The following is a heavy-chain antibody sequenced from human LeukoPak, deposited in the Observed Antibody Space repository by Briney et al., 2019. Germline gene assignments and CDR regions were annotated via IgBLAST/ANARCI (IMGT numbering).Heavy chain of an antibody. CDR3: ARDGGRSGCAH. CDR2: ISWDGGE. CDR1: GFSVSDNY. Sequence: GGALRLSCAASGFSVSDNYMSWVRRIPGRGVEWVSDISWDGGEFYTDSARGRFIISRDNYKNTLYLEMNSLRAEDTAVYYCARDGGRSGCAHWGQGTPVTVSS. D-gene: IGHD3-3*01. J-gene: IGHJ4*02. V-gene: IGHV3-53*01.